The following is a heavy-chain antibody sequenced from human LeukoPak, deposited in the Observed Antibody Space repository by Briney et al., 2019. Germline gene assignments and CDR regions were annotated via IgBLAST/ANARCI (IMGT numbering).Heavy chain of an antibody. Sequence: PGGSLRLSCTASGFTFSSSALSWVRQAPGKGLEWVSAISGSGGRTYYADSVKGRFTISRDNSRNTLYLQMNSLRAEDTAVYYCARANLDRSRYYYYYYMDVWGKGTTVTVSS. V-gene: IGHV3-23*01. CDR1: GFTFSSSA. CDR3: ARANLDRSRYYYYYYMDV. D-gene: IGHD1-26*01. J-gene: IGHJ6*03. CDR2: ISGSGGRT.